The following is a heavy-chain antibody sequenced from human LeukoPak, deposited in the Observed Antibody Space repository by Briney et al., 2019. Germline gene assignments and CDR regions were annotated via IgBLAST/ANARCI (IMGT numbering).Heavy chain of an antibody. J-gene: IGHJ4*02. V-gene: IGHV3-30-3*01. CDR3: ARDTPESYDFWSGYLPDY. Sequence: GGSLRLSCAASGFTFSSYAMHWVRQAPGKGLEWVAVISYDGSNKYYADSVKGRFTIPRDNSKNTLYLQMNSLRAEDTAVYYCARDTPESYDFWSGYLPDYWGQGTLVTVSS. D-gene: IGHD3-3*01. CDR1: GFTFSSYA. CDR2: ISYDGSNK.